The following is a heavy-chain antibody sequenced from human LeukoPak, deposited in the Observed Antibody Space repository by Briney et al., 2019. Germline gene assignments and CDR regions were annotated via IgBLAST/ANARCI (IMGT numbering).Heavy chain of an antibody. J-gene: IGHJ4*02. D-gene: IGHD5-18*01. Sequence: GGSLRLSCAASGFIFSSYWMSWVRQAPGKGLEWVAHIKQDGSEKYYVDSVKGRSTISRDNAKNSLYLQMNNLRAEDTAVYYCARGKRGYSFGDYWGQGTLVTVSS. CDR3: ARGKRGYSFGDY. CDR2: IKQDGSEK. CDR1: GFIFSSYW. V-gene: IGHV3-7*01.